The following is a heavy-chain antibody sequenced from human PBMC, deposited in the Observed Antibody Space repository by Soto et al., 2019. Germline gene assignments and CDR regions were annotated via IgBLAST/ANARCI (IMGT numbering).Heavy chain of an antibody. CDR2: IIPILGIA. CDR3: AGEYSGYDLKLPYFDY. V-gene: IGHV1-69*04. D-gene: IGHD5-12*01. CDR1: GGTFSSYA. Sequence: SVKVSCKASGGTFSSYAISWVRQAPGQGLEWMGRIIPILGIANYAQKFQGRVTITADKSTSTSYMELSSLRSEDTAVYYCAGEYSGYDLKLPYFDYWGQGTLVTVSS. J-gene: IGHJ4*02.